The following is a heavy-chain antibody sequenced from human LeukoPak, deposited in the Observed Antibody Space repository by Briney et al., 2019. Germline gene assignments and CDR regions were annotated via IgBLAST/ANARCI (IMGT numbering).Heavy chain of an antibody. CDR1: GFTFSSYG. Sequence: GKSLRLSCAASGFTFSSYGMHWVRQAPGKGLEWVAVIWYDGSNKYYVDSVKGRFTISRDNSKNTLYLQMNSLRAEDTAVYYCARDLGQRLVVRGTFDYWGQGTLVTVSS. V-gene: IGHV3-33*01. D-gene: IGHD6-13*01. CDR3: ARDLGQRLVVRGTFDY. CDR2: IWYDGSNK. J-gene: IGHJ4*02.